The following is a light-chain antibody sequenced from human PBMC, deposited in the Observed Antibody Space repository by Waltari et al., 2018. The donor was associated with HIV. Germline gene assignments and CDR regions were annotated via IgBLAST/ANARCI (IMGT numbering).Light chain of an antibody. CDR2: TND. Sequence: QSVLTQPPSASATPGQRVTISCSGSSFNIGRTPVSWYQQLPGTAPKRLIYTNDQRPSGVPDRFSGSKSGTSASLAISGLQSGDEADYYCATWDDSLNGLIFGGGTKLSVL. V-gene: IGLV1-44*01. J-gene: IGLJ2*01. CDR1: SFNIGRTP. CDR3: ATWDDSLNGLI.